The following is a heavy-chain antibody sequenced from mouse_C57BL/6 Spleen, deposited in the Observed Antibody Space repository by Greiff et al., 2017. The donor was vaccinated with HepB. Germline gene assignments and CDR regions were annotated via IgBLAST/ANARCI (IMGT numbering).Heavy chain of an antibody. V-gene: IGHV1-54*01. CDR3: ASAYYGYDTYAMDY. CDR1: GYAFTNYL. D-gene: IGHD2-9*01. J-gene: IGHJ4*01. CDR2: INPGSGGT. Sequence: QVQLQQSGAELVRPGTSVKVSCKASGYAFTNYLIEWVKQRPGQGLEWIGVINPGSGGTNYNEKFKGKATLTADKSSSTAYMQLSSLTSEDSAVYFCASAYYGYDTYAMDYWGQGTSVTVSS.